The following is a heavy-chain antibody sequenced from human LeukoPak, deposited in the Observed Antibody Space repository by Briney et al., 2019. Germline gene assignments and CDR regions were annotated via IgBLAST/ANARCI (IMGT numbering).Heavy chain of an antibody. V-gene: IGHV4-4*07. CDR2: IYTSGIT. CDR3: ARASTIFGVVGPLDP. J-gene: IGHJ5*02. CDR1: GVSISAYY. Sequence: PPETLSLTCTVSGVSISAYYWTWIRQPAGKGLEWIGRIYTSGITNYNPSLESRLTMSLDTSKNQISLRLSSVTAADTAVYYCARASTIFGVVGPLDPWGQGTLVTVSS. D-gene: IGHD3-3*01.